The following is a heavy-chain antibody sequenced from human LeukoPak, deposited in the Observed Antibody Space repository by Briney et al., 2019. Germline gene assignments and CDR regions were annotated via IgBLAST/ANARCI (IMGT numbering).Heavy chain of an antibody. CDR1: GGSISSSSYY. J-gene: IGHJ4*02. V-gene: IGHV4-61*05. D-gene: IGHD3-10*01. CDR3: ARLFRYYYGSGAPRGYFDY. CDR2: IYYSGST. Sequence: SETLSLTCTVSGGSISSSSYYWAWIRQPPGKGLEWIGYIYYSGSTNYNPSLKSRVTISVDPSKNQFSLKLSSVTAADTAVYYCARLFRYYYGSGAPRGYFDYWGQGTLVTVSS.